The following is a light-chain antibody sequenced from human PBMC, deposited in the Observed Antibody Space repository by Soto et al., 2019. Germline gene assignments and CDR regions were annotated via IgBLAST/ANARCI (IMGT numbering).Light chain of an antibody. CDR2: DAS. V-gene: IGKV3-11*01. CDR3: HQRSNWPRT. CDR1: QSVSSY. J-gene: IGKJ2*01. Sequence: EIVLTQSPATLSLSPGDGATLSCRASQSVSSYLAWYQQKPGQAPRLLIYDASNRATGIPARFSGSGSGTDFTLTISSLEPEDFAVYYCHQRSNWPRTFGQGTKLEIK.